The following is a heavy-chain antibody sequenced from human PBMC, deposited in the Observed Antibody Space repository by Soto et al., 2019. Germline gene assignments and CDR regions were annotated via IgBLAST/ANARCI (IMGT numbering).Heavy chain of an antibody. V-gene: IGHV4-34*01. CDR3: ARDGFCTSTTCRVGNWFDP. CDR1: GWSFSGYY. CDR2: INHRGST. J-gene: IGHJ5*02. Sequence: PXETLSLTCVVYGWSFSGYYWSWIRQSPGKGLEWIGGINHRGSTNYNPSLESRVTISVDTSKNQFSLKLPSVTAADTAMYYCARDGFCTSTTCRVGNWFDPWGQGTLVTVSS. D-gene: IGHD2-2*01.